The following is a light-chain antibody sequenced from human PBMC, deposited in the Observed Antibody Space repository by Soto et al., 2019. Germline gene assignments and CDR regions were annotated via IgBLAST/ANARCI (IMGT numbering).Light chain of an antibody. J-gene: IGKJ1*01. CDR3: HQYAYAPLT. Sequence: IVLTQSPGTLSLSPGERATLSCRASQSIGDTLAWYQQKPGQAPRVVIYNASNRASGIPDRFSGSGFGTDFTLTISRLEPEDFAVYYCHQYAYAPLTFGQGTKVDIK. CDR1: QSIGDT. CDR2: NAS. V-gene: IGKV3-20*01.